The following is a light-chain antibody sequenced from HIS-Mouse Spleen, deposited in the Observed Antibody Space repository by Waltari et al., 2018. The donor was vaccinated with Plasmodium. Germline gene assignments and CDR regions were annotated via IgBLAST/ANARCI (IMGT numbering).Light chain of an antibody. V-gene: IGLV3-27*01. CDR1: VLAKKY. CDR3: YSAADNNRV. Sequence: SYELTQPSSVSVSPGQTARITCSGDVLAKKYARWFQQKPGQAPVLVIYKDSGRPSGILVGFSGSSSGSIVTLTISGVQVEDEADYYCYSAADNNRVFGGGTKLTVL. J-gene: IGLJ3*02. CDR2: KDS.